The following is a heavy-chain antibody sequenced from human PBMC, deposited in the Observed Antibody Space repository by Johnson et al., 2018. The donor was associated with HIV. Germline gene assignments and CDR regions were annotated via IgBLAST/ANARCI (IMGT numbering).Heavy chain of an antibody. CDR2: ISSSGRTI. Sequence: QMQLVESGGGLVKPGGSLRLSCAASRFIFSDYYMSWIRQAPGKGLESISYISSSGRTIYYADSVKGRFTMSRDNAKKSLYLQMNSLRAEDTAVYYCAREEGTDILTRGDAFDIWGQGTMVTVSS. CDR1: RFIFSDYY. CDR3: AREEGTDILTRGDAFDI. V-gene: IGHV3-11*04. D-gene: IGHD3-9*01. J-gene: IGHJ3*02.